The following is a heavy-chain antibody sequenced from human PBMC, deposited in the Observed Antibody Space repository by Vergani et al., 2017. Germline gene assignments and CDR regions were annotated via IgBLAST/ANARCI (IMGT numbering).Heavy chain of an antibody. V-gene: IGHV1-24*01. J-gene: IGHJ2*01. CDR1: GYTLTELS. CDR3: ATVPPRGLIEDGGWYFDL. D-gene: IGHD2-21*01. CDR2: FDPEDGET. Sequence: QVQLVQSGAEVKKPGASVKVSCKVSGYTLTELSMHWVRQAPGKGLEWMGGFDPEDGETIYAQKFQGRVTITEDTSTDTAYMELSSLRSEDTSVSYCATVPPRGLIEDGGWYFDLWGRGPLVTVSS.